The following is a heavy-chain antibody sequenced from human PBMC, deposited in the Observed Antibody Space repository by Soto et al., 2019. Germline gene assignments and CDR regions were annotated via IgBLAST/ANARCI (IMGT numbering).Heavy chain of an antibody. J-gene: IGHJ6*02. CDR1: GFTFSTYS. Sequence: EVHLVESGGGLVKPGGSLRLSCAASGFTFSTYSMNWVRQAPGKGLEWVSSISSSSSYIYYADSVTGRFAISRDNAKKYLLLHMNRPRAEDTSVYYRARAGFGEFPYYYYYAMAVGGQWTAVTVTS. D-gene: IGHD3-10*01. CDR3: ARAGFGEFPYYYYYAMAV. CDR2: ISSSSSYI. V-gene: IGHV3-21*01.